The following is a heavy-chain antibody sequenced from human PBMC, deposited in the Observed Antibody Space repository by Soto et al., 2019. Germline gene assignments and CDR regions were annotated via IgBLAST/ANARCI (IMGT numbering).Heavy chain of an antibody. J-gene: IGHJ4*02. D-gene: IGHD6-13*01. CDR1: GGSISSGGYS. CDR2: IYHSGST. Sequence: QLQLQESGSGLVKPSQTLSLTCAVSGGSISSGGYSWSWIRQPPGKGLEWIGYIYHSGSTYYNPSPKSRFTPSVDRSTNQFSLKLSSVAAADTAVYSCASGQQLVRNYWGQGTLVTVSS. V-gene: IGHV4-30-2*01. CDR3: ASGQQLVRNY.